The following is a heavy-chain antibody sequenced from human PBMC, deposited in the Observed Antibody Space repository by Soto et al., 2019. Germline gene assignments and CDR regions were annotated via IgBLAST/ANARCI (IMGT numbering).Heavy chain of an antibody. D-gene: IGHD3-22*01. V-gene: IGHV3-23*01. Sequence: EVQLLESGGGLVQPGGSLRLSCAASGFTFSSYAMSWVRQAPGKGLEWVSAISGSGGSTYYADSVKGRFTISRDNSKNTLYLQMNSLRAEDTAVYYYAKDLEGYYDSSGYYFDYWGQGTLVTVSS. CDR1: GFTFSSYA. CDR2: ISGSGGST. J-gene: IGHJ4*02. CDR3: AKDLEGYYDSSGYYFDY.